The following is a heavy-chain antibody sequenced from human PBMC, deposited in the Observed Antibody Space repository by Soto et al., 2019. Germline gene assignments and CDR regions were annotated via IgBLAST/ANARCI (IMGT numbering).Heavy chain of an antibody. D-gene: IGHD3-10*01. J-gene: IGHJ5*02. CDR2: ISGSGGST. Sequence: GGSLRLSCAASGFTFSSDAMSWVRQAPGKGLEWVSAISGSGGSTYYADSVKGRFTISRDNSKNTLYLQMNSLRAEDTAVYYCAKEPLLWFGESLKSTNWFDPWGQGTLVTVSS. CDR1: GFTFSSDA. V-gene: IGHV3-23*01. CDR3: AKEPLLWFGESLKSTNWFDP.